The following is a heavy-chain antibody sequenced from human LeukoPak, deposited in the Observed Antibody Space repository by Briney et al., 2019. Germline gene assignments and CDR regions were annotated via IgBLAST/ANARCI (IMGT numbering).Heavy chain of an antibody. D-gene: IGHD2-2*01. J-gene: IGHJ4*02. Sequence: GSLRLSCAASGFTFSSYGMHWVRQAPGKGLEWVAVISYDGSNKYYADSVKGRFTISRDNSKNTLYLQMNSLRAEDTAVYYCARDPAAEEDIVVVPAAPVDYWGQGTLVTVSS. CDR3: ARDPAAEEDIVVVPAAPVDY. CDR1: GFTFSSYG. V-gene: IGHV3-30*03. CDR2: ISYDGSNK.